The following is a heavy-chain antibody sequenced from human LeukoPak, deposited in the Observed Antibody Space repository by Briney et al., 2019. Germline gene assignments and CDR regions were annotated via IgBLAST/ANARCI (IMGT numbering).Heavy chain of an antibody. CDR3: ATMQWLEGVDWFDP. Sequence: GGSLRLSCAASGFIFSNYVMHWVRQAPGKGLEWVAFIRYDESNKFYADSVKGRFTISRDNSKNILFLQMNSLRAEDTAVYYCATMQWLEGVDWFDPWGQGTLVTVSS. J-gene: IGHJ5*02. D-gene: IGHD6-19*01. CDR2: IRYDESNK. CDR1: GFIFSNYV. V-gene: IGHV3-30*02.